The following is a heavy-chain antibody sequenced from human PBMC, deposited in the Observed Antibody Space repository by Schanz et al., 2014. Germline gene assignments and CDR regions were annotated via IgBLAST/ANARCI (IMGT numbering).Heavy chain of an antibody. Sequence: QVQLVESGGGLVKPGGSLRLSCAASGFTFSDHYMAWIRQAPGKGLEWVSIISNTGTFIYYADSVRGRFVISRDNAKSSLFLQMKGLRAEDTAVYYCARGSQWLVMGMTNYFDYWGQGSLVTVSS. J-gene: IGHJ4*02. CDR2: ISNTGTFI. CDR3: ARGSQWLVMGMTNYFDY. CDR1: GFTFSDHY. D-gene: IGHD6-19*01. V-gene: IGHV3-11*04.